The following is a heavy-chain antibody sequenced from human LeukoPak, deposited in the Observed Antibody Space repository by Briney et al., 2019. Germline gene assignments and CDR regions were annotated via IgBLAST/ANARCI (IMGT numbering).Heavy chain of an antibody. Sequence: GASVKVSCKASGYTFTGYYMHWVRQATGQGLEWMGWINPNSGGTNYAQKFQGRVTMTRDTSISTAYMELSRLRSDDTAVYYCASLYYYDSSGVIDAFDIWGQGTMVTVSS. CDR1: GYTFTGYY. D-gene: IGHD3-22*01. CDR2: INPNSGGT. J-gene: IGHJ3*02. CDR3: ASLYYYDSSGVIDAFDI. V-gene: IGHV1-2*02.